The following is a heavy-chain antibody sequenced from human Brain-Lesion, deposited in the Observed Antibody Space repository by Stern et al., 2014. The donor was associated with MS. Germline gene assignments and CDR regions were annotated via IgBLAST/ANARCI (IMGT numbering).Heavy chain of an antibody. Sequence: VPLVESGAEVKKPGASVKVSCKVSGYTPTELSMHWVRQAPRKGLEWMGGFDPEDGETIYARKFQGRVTMTEDTSTDTAYMELSSLRSEDTAVYYCATLSPGAGGNYYRHFDYWGQGTLVTVSS. J-gene: IGHJ4*02. V-gene: IGHV1-24*01. CDR1: GYTPTELS. D-gene: IGHD1-26*01. CDR2: FDPEDGET. CDR3: ATLSPGAGGNYYRHFDY.